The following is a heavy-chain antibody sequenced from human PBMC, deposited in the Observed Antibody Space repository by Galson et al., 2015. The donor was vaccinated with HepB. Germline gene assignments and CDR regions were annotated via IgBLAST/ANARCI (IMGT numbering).Heavy chain of an antibody. J-gene: IGHJ6*02. CDR3: ARELRGYYYGMDV. CDR2: INSDANST. Sequence: SLRLFCAASGFTFSRYWMHWVRHAPGKGLVWVSGINSDANSTNYADSVKGRFTISRDNAKNTLYLQMNSLRAEDTAVYYCARELRGYYYGMDVWGQGTTVTVSS. V-gene: IGHV3-74*01. CDR1: GFTFSRYW.